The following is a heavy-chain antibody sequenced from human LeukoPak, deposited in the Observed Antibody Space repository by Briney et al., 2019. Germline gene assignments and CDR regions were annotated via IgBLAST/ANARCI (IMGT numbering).Heavy chain of an antibody. D-gene: IGHD3-10*01. Sequence: SVKVSCKASGGTFSSYAISWLRQAPGQGLEWMGGIVPIFGTANYAQKFQGRVTITADESTSTAYMELSSLRSEDTAVYYCARDLTEDYYGSGSYQVTRFEYFDYWGQGPLVSVS. CDR2: IVPIFGTA. J-gene: IGHJ4*02. CDR3: ARDLTEDYYGSGSYQVTRFEYFDY. V-gene: IGHV1-69*13. CDR1: GGTFSSYA.